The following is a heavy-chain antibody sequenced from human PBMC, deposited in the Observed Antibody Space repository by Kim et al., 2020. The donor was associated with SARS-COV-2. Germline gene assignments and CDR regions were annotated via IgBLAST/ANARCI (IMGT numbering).Heavy chain of an antibody. CDR1: GFTVSSNY. V-gene: IGHV3-53*01. CDR3: ARDLVVPSSGYYYGMDV. Sequence: GGSLRLSCAASGFTVSSNYMSWVRQAPGKGLEWVSVIYSGGSTYYADSVKGRFTISRDNSKNTLYLQMNSLRAEDTAVYYCARDLVVPSSGYYYGMDVWGQGTTVTVSS. J-gene: IGHJ6*02. CDR2: IYSGGST. D-gene: IGHD2-2*01.